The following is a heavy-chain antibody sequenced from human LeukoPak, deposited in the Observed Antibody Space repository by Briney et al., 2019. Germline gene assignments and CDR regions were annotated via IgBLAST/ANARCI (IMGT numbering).Heavy chain of an antibody. CDR1: GFTFSSYS. D-gene: IGHD4-17*01. V-gene: IGHV3-21*01. J-gene: IGHJ4*02. CDR3: ARRWRTARYGDYVDYFDY. Sequence: GGSLRLSCAASGFTFSSYSMNWVRQAPGKGLEWVSSISSSSSYIYYADSVKGRFTISRDNAKNSLYLQMNSLRAEDTAVYYCARRWRTARYGDYVDYFDYWGQGTLVTVS. CDR2: ISSSSSYI.